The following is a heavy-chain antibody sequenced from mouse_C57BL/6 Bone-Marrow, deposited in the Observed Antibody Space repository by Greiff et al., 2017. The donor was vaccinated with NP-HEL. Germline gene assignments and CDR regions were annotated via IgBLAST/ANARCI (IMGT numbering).Heavy chain of an antibody. Sequence: QVQLQQSGAELVKPGASVTLSCKASGYTFTSYWMHWVKQRPGQGLEWIGMIHPNSGSTNYNEKFKSKATLTVDKSSSTAYMQLSSLTSENSAVYYCARGRVTTIITKGYFDYWGQGTTLTVSS. D-gene: IGHD1-1*01. V-gene: IGHV1-64*01. CDR3: ARGRVTTIITKGYFDY. CDR2: IHPNSGST. CDR1: GYTFTSYW. J-gene: IGHJ2*01.